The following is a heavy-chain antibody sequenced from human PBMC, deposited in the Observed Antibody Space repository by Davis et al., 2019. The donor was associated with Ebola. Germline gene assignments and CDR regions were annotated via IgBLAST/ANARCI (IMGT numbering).Heavy chain of an antibody. Sequence: MPSETLSLTCTVASGSVNSNVYSWNWIRQSPEKGLEWIGFIYNRGTTNYNPSLNSRVTISKDTSRNQFSLELRSVTAADTAVYYCASRPSASYGQFDSWGQGVLVTVSS. CDR3: ASRPSASYGQFDS. J-gene: IGHJ4*02. V-gene: IGHV4-61*08. CDR2: IYNRGTT. CDR1: SGSVNSNVYS. D-gene: IGHD5-18*01.